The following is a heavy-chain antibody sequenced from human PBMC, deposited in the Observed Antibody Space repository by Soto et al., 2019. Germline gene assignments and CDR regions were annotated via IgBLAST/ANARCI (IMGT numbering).Heavy chain of an antibody. CDR3: AGTYCSSTSCYSPPFDY. V-gene: IGHV3-7*01. D-gene: IGHD2-2*01. CDR2: IKQDGSEK. J-gene: IGHJ4*02. Sequence: EVQLVESGGGLVQPGGSLRLSCAGSGFTFSSYWMSCVRQAPGKGLEWVANIKQDGSEKYYVDSVKGRFTICRDNAKNSLYLQMNSLRAEDTAVYYCAGTYCSSTSCYSPPFDYWGQGTLVTVSS. CDR1: GFTFSSYW.